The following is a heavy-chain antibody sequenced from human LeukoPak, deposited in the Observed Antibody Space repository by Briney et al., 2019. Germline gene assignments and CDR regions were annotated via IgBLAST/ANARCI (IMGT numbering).Heavy chain of an antibody. CDR2: ISGRGGST. CDR3: AKDSSGWYGDY. V-gene: IGHV3-23*01. J-gene: IGHJ4*02. Sequence: PGESLRLSCAASGFTFSSYAMGWVRQAPGKGLEWVSCISGRGGSTYYADSVKGRFTISRDNSKNTLYLQMNSPRAEDTAVYYCAKDSSGWYGDYWGQGTLVTVSS. CDR1: GFTFSSYA. D-gene: IGHD6-19*01.